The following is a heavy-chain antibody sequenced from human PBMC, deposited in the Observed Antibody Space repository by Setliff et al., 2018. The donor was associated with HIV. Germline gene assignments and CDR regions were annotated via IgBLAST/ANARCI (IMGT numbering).Heavy chain of an antibody. CDR2: IYTSGNT. Sequence: SETLSLICTVSGGSISISDWSWIRQPPGKGLEWIGCIYTSGNTNYEPSLKSRVTISVDTSKNQFSLKLASVTAADTAVYFCARRSDWFDPWGQGTLVTVSS. J-gene: IGHJ5*02. V-gene: IGHV4-4*09. CDR1: GGSISISD. CDR3: ARRSDWFDP.